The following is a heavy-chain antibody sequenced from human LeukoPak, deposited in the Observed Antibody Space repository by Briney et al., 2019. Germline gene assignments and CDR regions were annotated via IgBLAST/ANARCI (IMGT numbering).Heavy chain of an antibody. J-gene: IGHJ4*02. CDR2: INPNSGGT. D-gene: IGHD4-23*01. CDR3: ARDLSRLATVVTPNVFGY. V-gene: IGHV1-2*02. Sequence: ASVKVSCKASGYTFTGYYMHWVRQAPGQGLEWMGWINPNSGGTNYAQKFQGRVTMTRDTSISTAYMELSRLRSDDTAVYYCARDLSRLATVVTPNVFGYWGQGTLVTVSS. CDR1: GYTFTGYY.